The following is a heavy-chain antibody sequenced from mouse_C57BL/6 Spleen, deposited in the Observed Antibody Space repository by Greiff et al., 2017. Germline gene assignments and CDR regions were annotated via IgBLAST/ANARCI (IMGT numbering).Heavy chain of an antibody. D-gene: IGHD4-1*01. CDR1: GFTFSSYG. CDR3: ARHGNWDTKSSFDY. Sequence: EVHLVESGGDLVKPGGSLKLSCAASGFTFSSYGMSWVRQTPDKRLEWVATISSGGSYTYYPDSVKGRFTISRDNAKNTLYLQMSSLKSEDTAMYYCARHGNWDTKSSFDYWGQGTTLTVSS. CDR2: ISSGGSYT. V-gene: IGHV5-6*01. J-gene: IGHJ2*01.